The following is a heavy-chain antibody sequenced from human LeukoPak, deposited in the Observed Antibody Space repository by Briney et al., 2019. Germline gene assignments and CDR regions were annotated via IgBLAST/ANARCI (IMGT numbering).Heavy chain of an antibody. Sequence: GGSLRLSCAASGFTFSSDSMNWVRQAPGKGLEWVSSISSGSTYIYYADSVKGRFTISRDNAKNSLYLQMNSLRAEDTAVYYCARLPDSSGAFDIWGQGTMVTVSS. CDR2: ISSGSTYI. CDR1: GFTFSSDS. CDR3: ARLPDSSGAFDI. D-gene: IGHD3-22*01. V-gene: IGHV3-21*01. J-gene: IGHJ3*02.